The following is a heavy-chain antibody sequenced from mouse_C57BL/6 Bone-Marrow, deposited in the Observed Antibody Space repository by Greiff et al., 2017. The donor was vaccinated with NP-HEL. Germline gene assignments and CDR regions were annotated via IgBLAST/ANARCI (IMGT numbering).Heavy chain of an antibody. CDR1: GFTFSSYG. CDR3: ASRAYYSNHYAMDY. J-gene: IGHJ4*01. Sequence: EVMLVESGGDLVKPGGSLKLSCAASGFTFSSYGMSWVRQTPDKRLEWVATISSGGSYTYYPDSVKGRFTISRDNAKNTLYLQMSSLKSEDTAMYYCASRAYYSNHYAMDYWGQGTSVTVSS. D-gene: IGHD2-5*01. V-gene: IGHV5-6*02. CDR2: ISSGGSYT.